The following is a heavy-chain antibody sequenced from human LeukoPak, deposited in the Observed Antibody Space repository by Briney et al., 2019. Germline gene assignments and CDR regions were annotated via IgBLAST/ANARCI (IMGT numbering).Heavy chain of an antibody. D-gene: IGHD3-22*01. J-gene: IGHJ4*02. Sequence: SETLSLTCTVSGASIGSYYWSWIRQPPGKGLEWIGYIYYSGSTNYNPSLKSRVTISVDTSKNQFSLKLSSVTAADTAVYFCARLWEHHSYGSSGFLYYFDYWGQGTLVTVSS. V-gene: IGHV4-59*08. CDR3: ARLWEHHSYGSSGFLYYFDY. CDR2: IYYSGST. CDR1: GASIGSYY.